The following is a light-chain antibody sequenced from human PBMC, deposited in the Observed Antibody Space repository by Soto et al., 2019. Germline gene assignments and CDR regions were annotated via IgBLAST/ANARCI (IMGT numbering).Light chain of an antibody. V-gene: IGKV3-11*01. CDR1: QSVSTY. CDR3: QQRSKWPIT. J-gene: IGKJ5*01. CDR2: DAS. Sequence: EIVLTRSPATLSLSPVEVAALSCMASQSVSTYLAWYQQKPGQAPRLFIYDASNRATGIPARFSGSGSGTDFTLTISSLEPEDFAVYYCQQRSKWPITFGQGTRLEIK.